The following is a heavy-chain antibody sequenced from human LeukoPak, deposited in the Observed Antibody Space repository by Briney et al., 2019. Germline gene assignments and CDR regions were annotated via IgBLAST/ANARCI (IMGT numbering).Heavy chain of an antibody. J-gene: IGHJ3*02. CDR3: ARSTDYDFWSGYAFDI. D-gene: IGHD3-3*01. Sequence: SETLSLTCTVSGGSISSGSYYWSWIRQPAGKGLEWIGRIYTSGSTNYNPSLKSRVTISVDTSKNQFSLKLSSVTAADTAVYYCARSTDYDFWSGYAFDIWGQGTMVTVSS. V-gene: IGHV4-61*02. CDR1: GGSISSGSYY. CDR2: IYTSGST.